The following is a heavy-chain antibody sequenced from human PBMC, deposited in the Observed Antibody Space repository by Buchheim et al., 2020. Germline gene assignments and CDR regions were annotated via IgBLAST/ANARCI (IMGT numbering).Heavy chain of an antibody. D-gene: IGHD3-3*01. Sequence: QVQLQESGPGLVKPSETLSLTCTVSGGSISSYYWSWIRQPPGKGLEWIGYIYYSGSTNYNPSLKSRVNISVDTSKNQFSLKLSSVTAADTAVYYCARLGYDFWSGYLGYYYYYGMDVWGQGTT. J-gene: IGHJ6*02. CDR1: GGSISSYY. CDR3: ARLGYDFWSGYLGYYYYYGMDV. V-gene: IGHV4-59*08. CDR2: IYYSGST.